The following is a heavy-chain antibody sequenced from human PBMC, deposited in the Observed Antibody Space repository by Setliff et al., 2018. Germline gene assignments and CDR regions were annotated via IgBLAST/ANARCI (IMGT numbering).Heavy chain of an antibody. CDR2: IRSKADKYAT. D-gene: IGHD6-19*01. Sequence: GGSLRLSCAASGFTFSGSEIHWVRQASGKGLEWVGRIRSKADKYATDYGASAKGRFIISRDDSKKTAYLQMSSLRAEDTAMYYCLLPCTSGWYNWVDPRGQGTLVTVSS. CDR1: GFTFSGSE. CDR3: LLPCTSGWYNWVDP. J-gene: IGHJ5*02. V-gene: IGHV3-73*01.